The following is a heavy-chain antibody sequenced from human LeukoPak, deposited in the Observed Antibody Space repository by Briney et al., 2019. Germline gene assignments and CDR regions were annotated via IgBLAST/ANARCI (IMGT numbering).Heavy chain of an antibody. J-gene: IGHJ4*02. D-gene: IGHD6-6*01. CDR1: GGSISSSSYY. Sequence: SETLSLTCTVSGGSISSSSYYWGWIRQPPGKGLEWIGSIYFSGSTYYNPSLKSRVTISVDTPKNQCSLKLSAVTAADTAVYYCARQRIAAHSFRDWGQGTLVTVSS. V-gene: IGHV4-39*01. CDR2: IYFSGST. CDR3: ARQRIAAHSFRD.